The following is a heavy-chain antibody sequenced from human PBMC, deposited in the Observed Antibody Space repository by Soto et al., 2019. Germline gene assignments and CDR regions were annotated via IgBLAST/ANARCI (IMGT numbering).Heavy chain of an antibody. CDR2: ISGSGIST. CDR1: GFTFSSYA. CDR3: AKEGEHSSGWANFDY. V-gene: IGHV3-23*01. Sequence: EVQLLESGGGLVQPGGSLRLSCAASGFTFSSYAMSWVRQAPGKGLEWVSAISGSGISTYYADSVKGRFTMSRDNSPTTLYLPMTRLRAEDTAVYYCAKEGEHSSGWANFDYWGQGTLVTVSS. J-gene: IGHJ4*02. D-gene: IGHD6-19*01.